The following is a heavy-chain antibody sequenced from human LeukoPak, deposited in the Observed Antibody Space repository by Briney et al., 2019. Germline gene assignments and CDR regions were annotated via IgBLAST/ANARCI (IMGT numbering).Heavy chain of an antibody. D-gene: IGHD2-15*01. CDR3: AKQLGYCSDGSCYFPY. V-gene: IGHV3-23*01. CDR1: GFTFSSSA. J-gene: IGHJ4*02. CDR2: ISNNGGYT. Sequence: GGSLRLSCAASGFTFSSSAMSWVRQAPGKGLEWVSAISNNGGYTYYADSVQGRFTISRDNSKSTLCLQMNSLRAEDTAVYYCAKQLGYCSDGSCYFPYWGQGTLSPSPQ.